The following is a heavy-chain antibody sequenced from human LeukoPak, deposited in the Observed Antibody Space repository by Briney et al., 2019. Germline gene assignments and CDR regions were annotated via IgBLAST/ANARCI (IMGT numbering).Heavy chain of an antibody. CDR2: IYPGDSES. J-gene: IGHJ4*02. Sequence: GESLKISCKGSGYSFTNYWIAWVRQMPGKGLEWMGIIYPGDSESRYSPSFQGQVTISADKSISTAYLEWSSLKATDTAMYYCARFLDPKSSGRYDLYWGQGTQITVSS. CDR3: ARFLDPKSSGRYDLY. V-gene: IGHV5-51*01. CDR1: GYSFTNYW. D-gene: IGHD6-19*01.